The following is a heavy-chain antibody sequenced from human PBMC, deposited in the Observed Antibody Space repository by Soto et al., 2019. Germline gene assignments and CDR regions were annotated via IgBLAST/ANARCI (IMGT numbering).Heavy chain of an antibody. CDR1: GYSFTGYY. V-gene: IGHV1-2*02. J-gene: IGHJ5*02. CDR2: INPNNDGT. Sequence: ASVKVSGKASGYSFTGYYMHWVLQAPGQGLEWMGWINPNNDGTDYAQKFQGRVTMTRNTSISTAYMELSSLRSDDTAVYYCARGFRWLQLKGGNWFDPWGQGTMVTVSS. D-gene: IGHD5-12*01. CDR3: ARGFRWLQLKGGNWFDP.